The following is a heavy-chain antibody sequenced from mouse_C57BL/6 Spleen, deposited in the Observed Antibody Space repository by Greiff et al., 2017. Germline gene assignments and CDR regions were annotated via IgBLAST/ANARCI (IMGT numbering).Heavy chain of an antibody. D-gene: IGHD3-2*02. J-gene: IGHJ3*01. V-gene: IGHV1-62-2*01. CDR2: FYPGSGSI. CDR3: ARSTAQATGFAY. CDR1: GYTFTEYT. Sequence: VQLQQSGAELVKPGASVKLSCKASGYTFTEYTIHWVKQRSGQGLEWIGWFYPGSGSIKYNEKFKGKATLTVDKSSSTAYMELRSLTSEDTAVYYCARSTAQATGFAYWGQGTLVTVSA.